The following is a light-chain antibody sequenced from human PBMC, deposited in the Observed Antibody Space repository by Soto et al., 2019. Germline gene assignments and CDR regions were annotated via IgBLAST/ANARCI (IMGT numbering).Light chain of an antibody. J-gene: IGKJ5*01. CDR2: GAS. CDR1: RSVSSN. CDR3: QQYNNRPPIT. V-gene: IGKV3-15*01. Sequence: EIVMTQSPATLSVSPGERAALSCRASRSVSSNLAWYQQKPGQAPRLLIYGASTMDTGIPARFSGSGSGTEVTLTISSLLSEDFAVYYCQQYNNRPPITFGQGTRLEIK.